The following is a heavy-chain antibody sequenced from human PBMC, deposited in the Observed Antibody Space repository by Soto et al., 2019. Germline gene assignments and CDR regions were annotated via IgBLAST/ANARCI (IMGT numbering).Heavy chain of an antibody. J-gene: IGHJ5*02. CDR2: VWNDGTNP. D-gene: IGHD1-7*01. Sequence: QVQLVESGGGVVQPGRSLRLSCAASGFTFSSYGMHWVRLTPGKGLEWVALVWNDGTNPYYADSVQGRFTISRDNSKNTLYLQMNRLSAEDTAVYYCARDNVASTNYFWFDPGAREPWSPSPQ. CDR1: GFTFSSYG. V-gene: IGHV3-33*01. CDR3: ARDNVASTNYFWFDP.